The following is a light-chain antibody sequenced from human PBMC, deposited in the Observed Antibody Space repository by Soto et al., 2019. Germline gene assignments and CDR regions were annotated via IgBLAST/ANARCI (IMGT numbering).Light chain of an antibody. CDR2: EVS. V-gene: IGLV2-14*01. J-gene: IGLJ2*01. Sequence: QSALTQPASVSGSPGQSITISCTGTSNDVGGYNYVSWYQQHPGKAPKLVIYEVSHRPSGISDRFSGSKSGNTASLTISGLQVEDEADYYCQTWGTGSLVVFGGGTKLTVL. CDR1: SNDVGGYNY. CDR3: QTWGTGSLVV.